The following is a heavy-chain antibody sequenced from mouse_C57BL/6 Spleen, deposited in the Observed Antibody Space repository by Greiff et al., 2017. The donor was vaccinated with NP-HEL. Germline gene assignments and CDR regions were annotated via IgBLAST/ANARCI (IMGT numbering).Heavy chain of an antibody. CDR3: ARRPYYYGSSYRYFDV. D-gene: IGHD1-1*01. Sequence: QVQLQQPGAELVKPGASVKLSCKASGYTFTSYWMQWVKQRPGQGLEWIGEIDPSDSYTNYNQKFKGKATLTVDTSSSTAYMQLSSLTSEDSAVYYCARRPYYYGSSYRYFDVWGTGTTVTVSS. V-gene: IGHV1-50*01. CDR2: IDPSDSYT. CDR1: GYTFTSYW. J-gene: IGHJ1*03.